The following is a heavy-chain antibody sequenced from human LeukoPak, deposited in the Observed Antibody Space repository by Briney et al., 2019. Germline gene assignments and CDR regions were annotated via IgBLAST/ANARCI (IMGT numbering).Heavy chain of an antibody. CDR1: GFTFSTYW. J-gene: IGHJ4*02. Sequence: GGSLRLSCAASGFTFSTYWMSWVRHAPGRGLEWVANIKQDGGEKYYVDSVKGRFTISRDNAKNSLYLQMNSLKTEDTAVYYCTRQMEPAADIGGWGQGTLVTVSS. V-gene: IGHV3-7*05. CDR2: IKQDGGEK. D-gene: IGHD2-2*01. CDR3: TRQMEPAADIGG.